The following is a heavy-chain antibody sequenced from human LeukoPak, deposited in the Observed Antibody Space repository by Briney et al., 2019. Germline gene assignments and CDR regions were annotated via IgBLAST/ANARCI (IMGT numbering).Heavy chain of an antibody. V-gene: IGHV3-30-3*01. CDR2: ISFDRFNK. D-gene: IGHD2-15*01. Sequence: PGGSLRLSCAASGFTFSSYAMHWVRQAPGKGLEWVAVISFDRFNKFYADSLKGRFTVSRGNSRNTLYLEMNSLRTEDTAVYYCATARAPHDALKLEADWGQGTLVTVSS. J-gene: IGHJ4*02. CDR3: ATARAPHDALKLEAD. CDR1: GFTFSSYA.